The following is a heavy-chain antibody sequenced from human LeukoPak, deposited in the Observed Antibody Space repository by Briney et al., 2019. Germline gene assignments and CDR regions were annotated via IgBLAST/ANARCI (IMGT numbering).Heavy chain of an antibody. CDR2: IKQDGSEK. Sequence: PGGSLRLSCAASEFTFFTYWMSWVRQAPGKGLEWVANIKQDGSEKYYVDSVKGRFTISRDNAKNSLYLQMNSLRAEDTAVYYCAKLRHYYDSSGYYGTFFDYWGQGTLVTVSS. CDR1: EFTFFTYW. V-gene: IGHV3-7*01. J-gene: IGHJ4*02. D-gene: IGHD3-22*01. CDR3: AKLRHYYDSSGYYGTFFDY.